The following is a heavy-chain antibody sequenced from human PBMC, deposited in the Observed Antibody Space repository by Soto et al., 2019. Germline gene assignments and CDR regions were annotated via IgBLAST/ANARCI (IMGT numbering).Heavy chain of an antibody. CDR2: IYYSGST. D-gene: IGHD3-22*01. Sequence: QVQLQESGPGLVQPSQTLSLTCTVSGGSISSGGYYWSWIRQHPGTGLEWIGYIYYSGSTYYNPSLKSRVTISVDTSNNQFSLKLSSVTAADTAVYYCARVWCYDGSGYNAFHIWGQGTMVTVSS. CDR3: ARVWCYDGSGYNAFHI. J-gene: IGHJ3*02. V-gene: IGHV4-31*03. CDR1: GGSISSGGYY.